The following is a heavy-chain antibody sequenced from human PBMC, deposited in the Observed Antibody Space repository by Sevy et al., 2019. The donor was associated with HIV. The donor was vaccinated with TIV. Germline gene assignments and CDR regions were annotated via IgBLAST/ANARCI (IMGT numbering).Heavy chain of an antibody. CDR3: ARGPGIAAAAYYYYGMDV. Sequence: SETLSLTCAVYGGSFSGYYWSWIRQPPGKGLEWIGEINHSGSTNYNPSLKSRVTISVDTSKNQLSLKLSSVTAADTAVYYCARGPGIAAAAYYYYGMDVWGQGTTVTVSS. CDR1: GGSFSGYY. D-gene: IGHD6-13*01. CDR2: INHSGST. J-gene: IGHJ6*02. V-gene: IGHV4-34*01.